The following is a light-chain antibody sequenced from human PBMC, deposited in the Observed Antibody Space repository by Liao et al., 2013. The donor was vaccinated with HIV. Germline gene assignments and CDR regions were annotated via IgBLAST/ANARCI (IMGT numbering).Light chain of an antibody. CDR2: QDT. J-gene: IGLJ3*02. V-gene: IGLV3-1*01. CDR1: KLGDKY. CDR3: QAWDSSSWV. Sequence: SSELTQPPSVSVSPGQTATITCSGDKLGDKYVSWIQQRPGQSPALVVYQDTKRPSGIPERFSASNSGDTATLIISGTQAMDEADYYCQAWDSSSWVFGGGTTLTVL.